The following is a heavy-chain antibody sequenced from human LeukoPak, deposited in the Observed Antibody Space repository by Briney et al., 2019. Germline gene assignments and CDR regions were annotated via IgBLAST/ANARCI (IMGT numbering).Heavy chain of an antibody. D-gene: IGHD3-10*01. Sequence: GGPLRLSCAASGFTFSSYSMNWVRQAPGKGLEWVSSISSSSTYIYYADSVKGRFTISRDNAKNSLYLQMNSLRAEDTVVYYCASSSRGALDYWGQGTLVTVSS. CDR2: ISSSSTYI. V-gene: IGHV3-21*01. CDR1: GFTFSSYS. J-gene: IGHJ4*02. CDR3: ASSSRGALDY.